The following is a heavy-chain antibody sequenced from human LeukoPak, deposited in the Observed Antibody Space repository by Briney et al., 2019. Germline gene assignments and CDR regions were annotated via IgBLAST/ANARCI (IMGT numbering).Heavy chain of an antibody. CDR3: ARVNFRDYRGYTWFEP. V-gene: IGHV3-49*03. D-gene: IGHD3-10*01. Sequence: GGSLRLSCKGSGVTFSDCAVMWFRQTPGGGLGGVGFVRTKTHGGAPETAASVRGRFNVSRDDSAGIAYLQMTSLRTEDTAMYYCARVNFRDYRGYTWFEPWGQGTLVTVSS. CDR1: GVTFSDCA. J-gene: IGHJ5*02. CDR2: VRTKTHGGAP.